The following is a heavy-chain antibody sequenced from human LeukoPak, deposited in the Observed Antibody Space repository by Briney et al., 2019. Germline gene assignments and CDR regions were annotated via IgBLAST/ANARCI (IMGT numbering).Heavy chain of an antibody. Sequence: GGSLRLSCAASGFTFSSYAMSWVRQAPGKRLEWVSAISGSGGSTYYADSVKGRFTISRDNSKNTLYLQMNNLRAEDTAVYYCAKVGYYDSSGYSSPYYFDYWGQGTLVTVSS. CDR2: ISGSGGST. D-gene: IGHD3-22*01. J-gene: IGHJ4*02. CDR3: AKVGYYDSSGYSSPYYFDY. CDR1: GFTFSSYA. V-gene: IGHV3-23*01.